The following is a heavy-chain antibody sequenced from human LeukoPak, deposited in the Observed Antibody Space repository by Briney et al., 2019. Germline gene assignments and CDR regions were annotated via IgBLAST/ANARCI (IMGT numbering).Heavy chain of an antibody. V-gene: IGHV1-24*01. D-gene: IGHD3-9*01. CDR1: GYILTELS. CDR3: ARAGDYDILTCDY. CDR2: FDPEDGET. J-gene: IGHJ4*02. Sequence: GASVKVSCKVSGYILTELSMHWARQAPGKGLEWMGAFDPEDGETIYAQKFQGRVTMTEDTSTDTTYMELSSLRSEDTAVYYCARAGDYDILTCDYWGQGTLVTVSS.